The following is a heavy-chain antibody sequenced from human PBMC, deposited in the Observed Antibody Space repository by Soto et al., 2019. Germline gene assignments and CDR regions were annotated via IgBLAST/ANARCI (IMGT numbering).Heavy chain of an antibody. CDR1: GGTFSSYA. Sequence: SVKVSCKASGGTFSSYAISWVRQAPGQGLEWMGGIIPIFGTANYAQRFQGRVTITADESTSTAYMELSSLRSEDTAVYYCARGGYCSGGSCYPPFDYWGQGTLVTVSS. J-gene: IGHJ4*02. V-gene: IGHV1-69*13. CDR2: IIPIFGTA. CDR3: ARGGYCSGGSCYPPFDY. D-gene: IGHD2-15*01.